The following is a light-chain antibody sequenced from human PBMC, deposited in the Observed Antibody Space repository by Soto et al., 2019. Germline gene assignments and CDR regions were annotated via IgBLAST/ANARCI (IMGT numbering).Light chain of an antibody. V-gene: IGLV2-14*03. CDR3: SSYASSTTLI. J-gene: IGLJ2*01. Sequence: QSALTQPASVSGSPGQSITISCTGTSSDVGAYNYVSWYQQHPGKAPKLMIYDVTNRPSGVSNRFSGSKSGSTASLTISGLQAEDEADYYCSSYASSTTLIFGGGTQLTVL. CDR2: DVT. CDR1: SSDVGAYNY.